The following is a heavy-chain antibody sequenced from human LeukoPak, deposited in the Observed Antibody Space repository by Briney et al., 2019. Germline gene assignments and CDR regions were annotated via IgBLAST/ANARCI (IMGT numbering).Heavy chain of an antibody. J-gene: IGHJ4*02. CDR2: ILYDGGSK. Sequence: GGSLRLSCVASGFTFGTYGMHWVRQSPGKGLEWVAVILYDGGSKYFVDSVKGRFTISRDTSKNTLFLQMNSLRTEDTAVYYCAKAGQNYGDYHYFDYWGQGTLVTVSS. V-gene: IGHV3-30*18. CDR1: GFTFGTYG. D-gene: IGHD4-17*01. CDR3: AKAGQNYGDYHYFDY.